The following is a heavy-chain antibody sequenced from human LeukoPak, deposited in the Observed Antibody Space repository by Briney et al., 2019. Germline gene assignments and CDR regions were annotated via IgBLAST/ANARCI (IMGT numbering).Heavy chain of an antibody. CDR2: IKQDGSEK. CDR3: ARGLWFGELTDY. J-gene: IGHJ4*02. CDR1: GFILTSYW. V-gene: IGHV3-7*01. Sequence: GGSLTLSCPASGFILTSYWMSWVRQAPGKGLEWVANIKQDGSEKYYVDSVKGRFTISRDNAKNSLYLQMNSLRAEDTAVYYCARGLWFGELTDYWGQGTLVTVSS. D-gene: IGHD3-10*01.